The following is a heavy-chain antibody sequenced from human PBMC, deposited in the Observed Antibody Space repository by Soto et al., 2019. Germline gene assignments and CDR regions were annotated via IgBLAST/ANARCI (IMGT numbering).Heavy chain of an antibody. CDR1: GFTFSSYG. V-gene: IGHV3-30*18. D-gene: IGHD6-13*01. CDR3: AKIPHSSSWYLDAFDI. Sequence: PGGSLRLSCAASGFTFSSYGMHWVRQAPGKGLEWVAVISYDGSNKYYADSVKGRFTISRDNSKNTLYLQMNSLRAEDTAVYYCAKIPHSSSWYLDAFDIWGQGTMVTVSS. CDR2: ISYDGSNK. J-gene: IGHJ3*02.